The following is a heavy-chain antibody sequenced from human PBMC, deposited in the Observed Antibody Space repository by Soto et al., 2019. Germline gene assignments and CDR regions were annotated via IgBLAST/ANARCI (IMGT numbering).Heavy chain of an antibody. CDR2: ISGSGSST. D-gene: IGHD3-10*01. CDR1: GSTFSSYA. CDR3: TRIDPVIRGVKRGMDV. J-gene: IGHJ6*02. Sequence: ELQLLDSGGGLVQPGGSLRLSCEASGSTFSSYAMSWVRQAPGKGLEWVSGISGSGSSTYYPDSLKGRFTISRDNSKNTVYLQMNSLRAEDTAVYYCTRIDPVIRGVKRGMDVWGQGTTVPVSS. V-gene: IGHV3-23*01.